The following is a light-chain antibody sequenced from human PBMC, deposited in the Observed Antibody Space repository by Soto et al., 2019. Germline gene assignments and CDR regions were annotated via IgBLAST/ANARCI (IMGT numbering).Light chain of an antibody. CDR3: QQSGDTPPWT. CDR2: TAS. J-gene: IGKJ1*01. CDR1: QSISKY. Sequence: DIQMTQSPSSLSESVGDRVIITCRASQSISKYLNWYQHKPGKVPTLLIYTASSLQSGVPSRFSGSGSGTEFTLTISSLQPEDFATYYCQQSGDTPPWTFGQGTK. V-gene: IGKV1-39*01.